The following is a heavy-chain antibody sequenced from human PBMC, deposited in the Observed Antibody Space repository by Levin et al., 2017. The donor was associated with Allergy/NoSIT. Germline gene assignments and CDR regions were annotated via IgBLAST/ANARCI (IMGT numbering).Heavy chain of an antibody. Sequence: PGGSLRLSCAASGFTFSNAWMNWVRQAPGKGLEWVGRIKRKTDDETTEFTEPVKGRFTISRDDSKNTVFLHMNSLKTDDTAAYYCAMVDNGSVNWGQGTLVTVSS. J-gene: IGHJ4*02. CDR1: GFTFSNAW. V-gene: IGHV3-15*01. D-gene: IGHD4/OR15-4a*01. CDR3: AMVDNGSVN. CDR2: IKRKTDDETT.